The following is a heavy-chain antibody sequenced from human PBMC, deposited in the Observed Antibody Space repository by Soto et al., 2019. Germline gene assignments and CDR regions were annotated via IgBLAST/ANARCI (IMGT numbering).Heavy chain of an antibody. Sequence: GGSLRLSCVASGFTFSNAWMSWVRQAPGRGLEWVGRIKSKTDGGTTDYAAPVKGIFTISRDDSKNSLYLQMNSLKTEDRAVYYCTTSSGTGVDAFDIWGQGTRVTVSS. CDR3: TTSSGTGVDAFDI. V-gene: IGHV3-15*01. J-gene: IGHJ3*02. CDR1: GFTFSNAW. D-gene: IGHD1-26*01. CDR2: IKSKTDGGTT.